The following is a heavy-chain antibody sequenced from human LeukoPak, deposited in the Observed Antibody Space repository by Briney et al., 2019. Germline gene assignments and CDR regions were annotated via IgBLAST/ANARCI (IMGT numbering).Heavy chain of an antibody. V-gene: IGHV4-34*01. Sequence: PSETLSLTCAVYGGSFSGYYWSWIRQPPGKGLEWIGEINHSGSTNYNPSLKSRVTISVDTSKNQFSLKLSSVTAADTAVYYCARHSTTGYSYGFGLDYWGQGTLVTVSS. CDR1: GGSFSGYY. D-gene: IGHD5-18*01. J-gene: IGHJ4*02. CDR3: ARHSTTGYSYGFGLDY. CDR2: INHSGST.